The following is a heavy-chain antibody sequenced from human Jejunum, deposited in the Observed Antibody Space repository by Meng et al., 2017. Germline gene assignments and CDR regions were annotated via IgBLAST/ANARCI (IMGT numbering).Heavy chain of an antibody. V-gene: IGHV3-7*01. Sequence: GGSLRLSCAASGFTFSSHWMSWVRQAPGTGLEWVANIKQDGSEKYYMDSVRGRFTISRDNTKNSLYLQMDNLRAEDTALYYCATRPTHSDYFGVFGYWGQGALVTVSS. J-gene: IGHJ4*02. CDR1: GFTFSSHW. D-gene: IGHD4-11*01. CDR3: ATRPTHSDYFGVFGY. CDR2: IKQDGSEK.